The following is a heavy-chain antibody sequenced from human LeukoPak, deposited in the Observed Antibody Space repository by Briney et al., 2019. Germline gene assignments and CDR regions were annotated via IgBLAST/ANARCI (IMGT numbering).Heavy chain of an antibody. CDR3: ARSSGTYPDFDS. V-gene: IGHV1-2*02. CDR2: IHPDSGGT. Sequence: ASVKVSCKASGYTFTAYYMHWVRQAPGQGLEWMGWIHPDSGGTNYAQKFQGRVTMTRDTSINTAYMELSRLGSDDTAVYYCARSSGTYPDFDSWGQGTLVTVSS. CDR1: GYTFTAYY. D-gene: IGHD1-1*01. J-gene: IGHJ4*02.